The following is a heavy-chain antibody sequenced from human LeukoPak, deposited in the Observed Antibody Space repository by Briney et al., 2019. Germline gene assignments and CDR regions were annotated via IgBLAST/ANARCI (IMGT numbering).Heavy chain of an antibody. D-gene: IGHD3-22*01. J-gene: IGHJ4*02. CDR1: GYSFTSYW. V-gene: IGHV5-51*01. CDR3: ARPKNEGPDSSGYYYFDY. Sequence: GESLKISCKGSGYSFTSYWIGWVRQMPGKGLEWMGIIYPGDSDTRYSPSFEGQVTISADKSISTAYLQWSSLKASDTAMYYCARPKNEGPDSSGYYYFDYWGQGTLVTVSS. CDR2: IYPGDSDT.